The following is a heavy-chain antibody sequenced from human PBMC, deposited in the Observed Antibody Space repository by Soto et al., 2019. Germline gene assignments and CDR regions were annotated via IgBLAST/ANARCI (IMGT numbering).Heavy chain of an antibody. Sequence: QVQLVQSGAEVKKPGSSVKVSCKASGDTFSSYAMSWVRQAPGQGLEWMGGIIPIFGTPIYAQKFQGRVTFTADESTSTAYMELRSLRSEDTAIYYCAKDGSAAAGFGSDVWGPGTAVTVSS. D-gene: IGHD6-13*01. J-gene: IGHJ6*02. V-gene: IGHV1-69*12. CDR3: AKDGSAAAGFGSDV. CDR1: GDTFSSYA. CDR2: IIPIFGTP.